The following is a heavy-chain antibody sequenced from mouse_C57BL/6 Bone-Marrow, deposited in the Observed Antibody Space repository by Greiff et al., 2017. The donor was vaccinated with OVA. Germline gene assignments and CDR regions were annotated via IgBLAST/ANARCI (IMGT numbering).Heavy chain of an antibody. D-gene: IGHD2-5*01. V-gene: IGHV6-3*01. CDR3: TDYSTSYDMDD. Sequence: DVQLQESGGGLVQPGGSMKLSCVASGFTFSNYWMHWVRQSPEKGLEWVAQIRLKSGNYASHYAESVKGRFTISRADSKNSDHLQMNNLKAEDTGIYYCTDYSTSYDMDDWGKGTSVTVSS. J-gene: IGHJ4*01. CDR1: GFTFSNYW. CDR2: IRLKSGNYAS.